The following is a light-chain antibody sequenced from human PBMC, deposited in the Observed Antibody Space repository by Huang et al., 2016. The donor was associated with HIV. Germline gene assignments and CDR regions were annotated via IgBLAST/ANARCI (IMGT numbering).Light chain of an antibody. J-gene: IGKJ2*01. CDR2: GAS. CDR1: QSVSTH. V-gene: IGKV3-15*01. CDR3: QQYNSWPPNT. Sequence: EIVMTQSPATLSVSPGEGATLSCRTSQSVSTHLAWSQHKPGQAPRLLIHGASTRATGVPARFSGSVSGTEFTLTISSLQSEDFAVYYCQQYNSWPPNTFGQGTNLEI.